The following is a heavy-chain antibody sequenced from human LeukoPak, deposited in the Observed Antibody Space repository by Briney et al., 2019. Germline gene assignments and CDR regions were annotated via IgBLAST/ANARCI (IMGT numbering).Heavy chain of an antibody. J-gene: IGHJ6*02. V-gene: IGHV3-74*01. D-gene: IGHD3-3*01. CDR3: ARDRDDFWSGYYLYYYYGMDV. CDR1: GFTFSSCW. Sequence: GGSLRLSCAASGFTFSSCWMHWVRQAPGKGLVWVSRINSDGSSTSYADSVKGRFTISRDNAKNTLYLQMNSLRAEDTAVYYCARDRDDFWSGYYLYYYYGMDVWGQGTTVTVSS. CDR2: INSDGSST.